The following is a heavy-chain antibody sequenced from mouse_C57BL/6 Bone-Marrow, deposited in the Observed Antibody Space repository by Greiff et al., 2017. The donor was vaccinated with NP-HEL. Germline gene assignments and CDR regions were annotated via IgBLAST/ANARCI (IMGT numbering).Heavy chain of an antibody. Sequence: QVQLQQPGAELVKPGASVKLSCKASGYTFTSYWMQWVKQRPGQGLEWIGEIDPSDSYTNYNQQFTGKATLTVDTSSSTAYMQLSSLTSEDAAVYYCAGGGITTEGYFDVWGTGTTVTVSS. CDR3: AGGGITTEGYFDV. CDR1: GYTFTSYW. J-gene: IGHJ1*03. V-gene: IGHV1-50*01. D-gene: IGHD1-1*01. CDR2: IDPSDSYT.